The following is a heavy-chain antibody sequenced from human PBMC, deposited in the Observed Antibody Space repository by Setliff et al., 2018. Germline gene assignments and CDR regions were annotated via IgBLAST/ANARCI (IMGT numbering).Heavy chain of an antibody. Sequence: PGGSLRLSCAASGFTFDDYAMHWVRQAPGKGLELVSLISWDGGSTYYADSVKGRFTISRDNSKNSLYLQMNSLRAEDTALYYCARHGEILENCHSNSCSRGSWFDPWGRGTLVTVSS. CDR2: ISWDGGST. D-gene: IGHD2-2*01. J-gene: IGHJ5*02. CDR1: GFTFDDYA. CDR3: ARHGEILENCHSNSCSRGSWFDP. V-gene: IGHV3-43D*03.